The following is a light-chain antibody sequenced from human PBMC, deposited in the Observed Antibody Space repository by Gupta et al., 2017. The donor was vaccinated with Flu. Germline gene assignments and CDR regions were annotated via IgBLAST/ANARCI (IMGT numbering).Light chain of an antibody. CDR3: CSYAGSNSWV. V-gene: IGLV2-11*01. CDR2: DVN. Sequence: QSALPPPRLVSGSPGQSVTISCTGSSSDVGGYNYVSWYQQHPGKVPKVMIYDVNKRPSGVPDRFSGSTSDNTASLTISGLQAEDEADYYCCSYAGSNSWVFGGGTKLTVL. J-gene: IGLJ3*02. CDR1: SSDVGGYNY.